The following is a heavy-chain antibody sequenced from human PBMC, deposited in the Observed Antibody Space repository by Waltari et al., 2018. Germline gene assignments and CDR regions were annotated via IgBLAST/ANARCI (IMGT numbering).Heavy chain of an antibody. Sequence: QVQLQESGPGLVKPSETLSLTCTVSGGSVSSGSYYWSWIRQPPGKGLEWIGYIYYRGSTNYNPSLKSRVTISVDTSKNQFSLKLSSVTAADTAVYYCARVGSGWQYYYYYYGMDVWGQGTTVTVSS. D-gene: IGHD6-19*01. CDR3: ARVGSGWQYYYYYYGMDV. CDR1: GGSVSSGSYY. V-gene: IGHV4-61*01. CDR2: IYYRGST. J-gene: IGHJ6*02.